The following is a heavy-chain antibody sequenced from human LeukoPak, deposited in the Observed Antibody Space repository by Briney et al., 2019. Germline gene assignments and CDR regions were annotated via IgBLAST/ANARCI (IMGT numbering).Heavy chain of an antibody. Sequence: GGSLRLSCAASGFTFSSYWMYWFRQAPGKGLVWVSRINSDGSSTSYADSVKGRFTISRDNAKNTLYLQMNSLRAENTAVYYCARVARLAATPYYFDYWGQGALVTVSS. D-gene: IGHD1-26*01. CDR2: INSDGSST. V-gene: IGHV3-74*01. CDR1: GFTFSSYW. J-gene: IGHJ4*02. CDR3: ARVARLAATPYYFDY.